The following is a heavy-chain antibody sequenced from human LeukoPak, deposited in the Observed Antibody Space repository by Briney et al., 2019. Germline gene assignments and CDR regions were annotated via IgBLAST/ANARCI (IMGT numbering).Heavy chain of an antibody. V-gene: IGHV3-23*01. CDR1: GFTFSSYA. CDR3: AKDSVPAASPFDY. D-gene: IGHD2-2*01. J-gene: IGHJ4*02. CDR2: ISGGGGST. Sequence: AGGSLRLSCAASGFTFSSYAMSWVRQAPGKGLEWVSAISGGGGSTYYADSVKGRFTISRDNSKNTLYLQMNSLRAEDTAVYYCAKDSVPAASPFDYWGQGTLVTVSS.